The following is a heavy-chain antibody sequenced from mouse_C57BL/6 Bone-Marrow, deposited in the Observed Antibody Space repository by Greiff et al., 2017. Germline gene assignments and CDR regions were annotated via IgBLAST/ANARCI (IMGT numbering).Heavy chain of an antibody. CDR1: GYTFTSYW. Sequence: QVQLQQPGAELVRPGSSVKLSCKASGYTFTSYWMDWMKQRPGQGLEWIGNIYPSDSETHYNQKFKDKATLTVDKSSSTAYMQLSSLTSEDSAVYYCARGGGNYLYAMDYWGQGTSVTVSS. D-gene: IGHD2-1*01. J-gene: IGHJ4*01. V-gene: IGHV1-61*01. CDR3: ARGGGNYLYAMDY. CDR2: IYPSDSET.